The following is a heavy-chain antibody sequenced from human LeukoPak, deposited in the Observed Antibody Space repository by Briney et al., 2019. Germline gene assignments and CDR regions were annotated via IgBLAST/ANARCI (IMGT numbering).Heavy chain of an antibody. D-gene: IGHD2-21*01. V-gene: IGHV4-4*07. J-gene: IGHJ3*02. CDR2: IYTSGST. CDR1: GGSISSYY. Sequence: ASETLSLTCTVSGGSISSYYWSWIRQPAGKGLEWIGRIYTSGSTNYNPSLKSRVTMTVDTSKNQFSLKLSSVTAADTAVDYCARGTWTPRFVVVISHAFYIWGQGTKVTVSS. CDR3: ARGTWTPRFVVVISHAFYI.